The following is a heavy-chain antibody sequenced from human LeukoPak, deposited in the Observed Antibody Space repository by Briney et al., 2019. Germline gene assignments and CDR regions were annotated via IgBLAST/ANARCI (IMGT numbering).Heavy chain of an antibody. CDR2: IRYDGSIK. CDR3: AKDVNVGGDYFDY. D-gene: IGHD3-10*01. CDR1: GFTFNNYG. V-gene: IGHV3-30*02. J-gene: IGHJ4*02. Sequence: SGGSLRLSCAASGFTFNNYGMHWVRLAPGKGLEWVAFIRYDGSIKYYVDSVKGRFTVSRDNSKSTLYLQMNSLRAEDTAVYYCAKDVNVGGDYFDYWGQGTLVTVSS.